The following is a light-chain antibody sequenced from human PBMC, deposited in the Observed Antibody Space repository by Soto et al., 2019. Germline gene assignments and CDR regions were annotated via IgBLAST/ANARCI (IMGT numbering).Light chain of an antibody. V-gene: IGKV3-11*01. J-gene: IGKJ1*01. CDR3: HQRQSWPRT. CDR2: QTS. CDR1: QYINTR. Sequence: EIVLTQSPATLSSFPGDRVTLSCRASQYINTRLAWYQHRPGQAPRLLIYQTSIRAAGIPARLSARGSGTDFTLTISDVQPEDFALYYCHQRQSWPRTFGQGTKVDI.